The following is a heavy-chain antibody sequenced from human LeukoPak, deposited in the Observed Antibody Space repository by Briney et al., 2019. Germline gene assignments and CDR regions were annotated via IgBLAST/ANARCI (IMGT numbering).Heavy chain of an antibody. CDR1: GYSISSGYY. D-gene: IGHD2-2*03. CDR3: AREGLDSPRVDAFDI. CDR2: IYHSGST. Sequence: SETLSLTCAVSGYSISSGYYCGWIRQPPGKGLEWIGSIYHSGSTYYNPSLKSRVTISVDTSKNQFSLKLSSVTAADTAVYYCAREGLDSPRVDAFDIWGQGTVVTVSS. J-gene: IGHJ3*02. V-gene: IGHV4-38-2*02.